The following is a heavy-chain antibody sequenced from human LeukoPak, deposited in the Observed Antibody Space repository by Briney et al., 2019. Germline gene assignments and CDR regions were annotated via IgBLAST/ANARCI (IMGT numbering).Heavy chain of an antibody. J-gene: IGHJ4*02. V-gene: IGHV1-18*01. CDR2: ISTYNGNT. CDR1: GYTFVTSG. CDR3: ARASFDH. Sequence: ASAKVSCKASGYTFVTSGINWVRQAPEQGPEWIGWISTYNGNTKYALKFQDRVTLDRDTSTTTAYMELKSLTSDDRAVYYCARASFDHWGQGTLVIVSS.